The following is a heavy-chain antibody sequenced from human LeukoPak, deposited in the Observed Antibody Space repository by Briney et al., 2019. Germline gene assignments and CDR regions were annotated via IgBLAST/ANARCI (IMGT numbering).Heavy chain of an antibody. CDR1: GDSFSSNSAA. J-gene: IGHJ5*02. Sequence: SQTLSLTCAISGDSFSSNSAAWNWISQSPSRNLEWLGRTYYMAEWYNDYAASMKSRITINPDTSKNQFSLQLNSVTPEDTAVYYCARALAVAGNWFDPWGQGALVTVSS. CDR3: ARALAVAGNWFDP. CDR2: TYYMAEWYN. V-gene: IGHV6-1*01. D-gene: IGHD6-19*01.